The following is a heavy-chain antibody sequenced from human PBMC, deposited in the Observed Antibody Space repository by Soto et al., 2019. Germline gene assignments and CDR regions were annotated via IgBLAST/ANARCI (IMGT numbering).Heavy chain of an antibody. CDR3: ARTYGTGSLNWFDP. CDR1: GFIFCSYD. J-gene: IGHJ5*02. Sequence: EVQLVESGGGLVQPGGSLRLSCAASGFIFCSYDMNWVRQAPGKGLEWVSYISSGSGNILYADSVKGRFTISRDNAKNSLYLQMNSLRAVDTAVYYCARTYGTGSLNWFDPWGQGTLVTVSS. V-gene: IGHV3-48*04. CDR2: ISSGSGNI. D-gene: IGHD3-10*01.